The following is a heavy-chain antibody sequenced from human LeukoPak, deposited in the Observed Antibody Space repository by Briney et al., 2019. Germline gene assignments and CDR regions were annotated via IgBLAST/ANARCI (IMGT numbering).Heavy chain of an antibody. CDR2: VYYTGSM. D-gene: IGHD3-22*01. J-gene: IGHJ4*02. CDR3: ARLPGSGYFDY. Sequence: SETLSLTCAVSGGSISSGPYYWGWIRQPPGKGLEWVATVYYTGSMYYNPSLKGRVTVSVDTSKNQFSLKPTSVTAADTAVYYCARLPGSGYFDYWGQGILVTVSS. CDR1: GGSISSGPYY. V-gene: IGHV4-39*01.